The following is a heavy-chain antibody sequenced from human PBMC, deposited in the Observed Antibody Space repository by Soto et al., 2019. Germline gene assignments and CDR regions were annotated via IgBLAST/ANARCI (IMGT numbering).Heavy chain of an antibody. CDR2: IKTDSGDT. CDR3: ARRSSTYLNEIIYDP. Sequence: QVQLVQSGAEVKRPGASVRVSCRASRYTFTSYDIYWVRQAPGQGLEWMGWIKTDSGDTDYAQNVQRRVTMTRDTSINTAYMELNNLVSDDTAVYYCARRSSTYLNEIIYDPWGQGTLVTVSS. V-gene: IGHV1-2*02. D-gene: IGHD3-10*01. J-gene: IGHJ5*02. CDR1: RYTFTSYD.